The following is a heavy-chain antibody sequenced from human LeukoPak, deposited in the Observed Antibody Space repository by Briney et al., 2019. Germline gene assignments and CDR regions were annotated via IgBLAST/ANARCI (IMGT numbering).Heavy chain of an antibody. D-gene: IGHD6-6*01. CDR2: ISSSSSYT. CDR3: ARVGRYSSSYYFDY. V-gene: IGHV3-21*05. Sequence: GGSLRLSCAASGFTFSSYWMNWARQAPGKGLEWVSYISSSSSYTNYADSVKGRFTISRDNAKNSLYLQMNSLRAEDTAVYYCARVGRYSSSYYFDYWGQGTLVTVSS. J-gene: IGHJ4*02. CDR1: GFTFSSYW.